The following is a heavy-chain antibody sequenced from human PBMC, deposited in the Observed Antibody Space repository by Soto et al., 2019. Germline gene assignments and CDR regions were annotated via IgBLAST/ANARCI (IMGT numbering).Heavy chain of an antibody. V-gene: IGHV3-48*01. CDR2: ISSSSSVK. Sequence: EVQLVESGGGLVQPGGSLRLSCATSGFILSDCAMNWVRQAPGKGLEWVSYISSSSSVKDYADSVKGRFTDSIDNARSSLYLQLNSIRAEDTAVYYCARDLSWGSNWYYYMDVWGKGTTVTVSS. CDR3: ARDLSWGSNWYYYMDV. D-gene: IGHD7-27*01. CDR1: GFILSDCA. J-gene: IGHJ6*03.